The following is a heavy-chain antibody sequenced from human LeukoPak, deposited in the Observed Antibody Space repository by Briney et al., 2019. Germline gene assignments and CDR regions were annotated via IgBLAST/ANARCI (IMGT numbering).Heavy chain of an antibody. J-gene: IGHJ5*02. CDR2: IYTDGRT. V-gene: IGHV3-53*01. D-gene: IGHD6-13*01. CDR1: GFTVSNYY. Sequence: GGSLRLSCAASGFTVSNYYMSWVRQAPGKGLEWVSNIYTDGRTFYADSVKGRFTISRDDSKNMLFLQMDSLRAEDTAVYYCARDRAAADPWGQGTLVTVSS. CDR3: ARDRAAADP.